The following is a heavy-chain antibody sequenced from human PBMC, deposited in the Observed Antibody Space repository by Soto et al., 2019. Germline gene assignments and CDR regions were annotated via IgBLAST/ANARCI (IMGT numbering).Heavy chain of an antibody. CDR2: IIPIFGTA. J-gene: IGHJ6*02. D-gene: IGHD2-2*01. CDR3: ARPSPDSLSIYYYYGMDV. CDR1: GGTFSSYA. Sequence: QVQLVQSGAEVKKPGSSVKVSCKASGGTFSSYAISWVRQAPGQGLEWMGGIIPIFGTANYAQKFQGRVTITADXXTXTXXMELSSLRSEDTAVYYCARPSPDSLSIYYYYGMDVWGQGTTVTVSS. V-gene: IGHV1-69*12.